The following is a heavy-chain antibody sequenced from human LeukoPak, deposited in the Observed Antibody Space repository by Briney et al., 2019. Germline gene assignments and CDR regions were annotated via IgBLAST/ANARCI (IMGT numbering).Heavy chain of an antibody. CDR2: INMYTANP. Sequence: GASVKVSCKASGYTFTRYAINWLRQAPGQGLEWMGWINMYTANPAYAQGFTERFVFSLDTSVTTAYLQISNLKTEDTAVYYCARHVNDDDFDYWGQGTLVTVSS. CDR1: GYTFTRYA. J-gene: IGHJ4*02. V-gene: IGHV7-4-1*02. D-gene: IGHD3-16*01. CDR3: ARHVNDDDFDY.